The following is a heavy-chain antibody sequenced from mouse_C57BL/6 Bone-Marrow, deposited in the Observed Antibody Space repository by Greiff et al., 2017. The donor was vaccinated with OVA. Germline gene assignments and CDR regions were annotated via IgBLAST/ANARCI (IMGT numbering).Heavy chain of an antibody. CDR2: IDPENGDT. D-gene: IGHD2-4*01. J-gene: IGHJ2*01. CDR1: GFNIKDDY. Sequence: VQLQQSGAELVRPGASVKLSCTASGFNIKDDYMHWVKQRPEQGLEWIGWIDPENGDTEYASKFQGKATITADTSSNTAYLQLSSLTSEDTAVYYCASLIYYDYHGYFDYWGQGTTLTVSS. V-gene: IGHV14-4*01. CDR3: ASLIYYDYHGYFDY.